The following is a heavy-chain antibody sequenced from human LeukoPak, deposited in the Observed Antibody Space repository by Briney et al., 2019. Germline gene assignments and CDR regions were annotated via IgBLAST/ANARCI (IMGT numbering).Heavy chain of an antibody. CDR2: IYHSGST. CDR3: ARVPLGYCSSTSCPRGDWFDP. CDR1: GGSISSINW. V-gene: IGHV4-4*02. J-gene: IGHJ5*02. D-gene: IGHD2-2*01. Sequence: PSDTLSLTCAVSGGSISSINWWSWVRQPPGKGLEWIGEIYHSGSTYYNPSLKSRVTISVDTSKNQFSLKLSSVTAADTAVYYCARVPLGYCSSTSCPRGDWFDPWGQGTLVTVSS.